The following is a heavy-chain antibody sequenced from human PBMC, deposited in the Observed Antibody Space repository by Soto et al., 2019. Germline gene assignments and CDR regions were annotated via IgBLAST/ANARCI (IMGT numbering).Heavy chain of an antibody. CDR3: ARGNPFNYAGFDV. CDR1: GYTFSDFD. J-gene: IGHJ6*02. V-gene: IGHV1-8*01. CDR2: MNAKSGDT. D-gene: IGHD3-16*01. Sequence: QAHLEQSGADLKRPGASVKVSCKASGYTFSDFDINWLRQASGQGPEWMGWMNAKSGDTFFAQRFQGKFNMTWDTSLSTAYMEVGSLTSDDTAIYYCARGNPFNYAGFDVWGQGTTVAVSS.